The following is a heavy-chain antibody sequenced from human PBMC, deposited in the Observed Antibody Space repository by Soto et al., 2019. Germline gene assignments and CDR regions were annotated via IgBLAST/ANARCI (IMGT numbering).Heavy chain of an antibody. CDR2: SYRGGSS. D-gene: IGHD3-22*01. J-gene: IGHJ4*02. Sequence: WTWIRQPAGKGLEWIGRSYRGGSSHYNPSLENRVTMSVDTSKNQFSLTLTSVTAADTAMYYCARELFFYDRSGYYRTPNYFDSWGQGTLVTVSS. CDR3: ARELFFYDRSGYYRTPNYFDS. V-gene: IGHV4-4*07.